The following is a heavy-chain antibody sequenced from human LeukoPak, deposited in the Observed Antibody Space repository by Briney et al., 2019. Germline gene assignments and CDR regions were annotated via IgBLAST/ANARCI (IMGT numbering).Heavy chain of an antibody. D-gene: IGHD4-17*01. Sequence: KSSETLSLTCTVSGGSISSSSYYRGWIRQPPGKGLEWIGSIYYSGSTYYNPSLKSRATISVDTSKNQISLKLSSVTAADTAVYCCARHGSYGGFFDYWGQGSLVTVSS. CDR3: ARHGSYGGFFDY. CDR2: IYYSGST. J-gene: IGHJ4*02. V-gene: IGHV4-39*01. CDR1: GGSISSSSYY.